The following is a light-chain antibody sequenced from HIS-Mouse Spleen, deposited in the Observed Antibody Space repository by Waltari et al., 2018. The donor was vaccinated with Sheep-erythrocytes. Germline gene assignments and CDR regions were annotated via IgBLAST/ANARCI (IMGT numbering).Light chain of an antibody. J-gene: IGLJ3*02. CDR3: SSYTSSSTWV. Sequence: QSALTQPASVSGSPGQSITISCTGTSSDVGGYNYVSWYQQHPGKAPKLRIYEFSNRPSGVSTRFAGSKSGKKASLTISGLQDEDEADYYCSSYTSSSTWVFGGGTKLTVL. V-gene: IGLV2-14*01. CDR2: EFS. CDR1: SSDVGGYNY.